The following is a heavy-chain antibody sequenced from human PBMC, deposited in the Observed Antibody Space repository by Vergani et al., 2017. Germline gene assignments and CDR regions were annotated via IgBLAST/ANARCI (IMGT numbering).Heavy chain of an antibody. D-gene: IGHD1-7*01. CDR3: VYRETECGTTGCFCPFDYYYYMDV. V-gene: IGHV2-5*04. CDR1: GFSLNTRGVS. J-gene: IGHJ6*03. CDR2: IYWNDDQ. Sequence: QVTLKESGPTLVKPTQTLTLTCTFSGFSLNTRGVSLAWIRQPPGMALDWHALIYWNDDQHYSPALNNRVTITKDTSKNKVVLTMTNKDYVDTGTYYCVYRETECGTTGCFCPFDYYYYMDVWGKGTTVTVSS.